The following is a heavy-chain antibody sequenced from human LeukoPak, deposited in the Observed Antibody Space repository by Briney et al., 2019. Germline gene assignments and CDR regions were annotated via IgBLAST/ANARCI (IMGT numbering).Heavy chain of an antibody. CDR3: ASVQWFGKSRSGPDDY. V-gene: IGHV1-8*01. CDR2: MNPNSGNT. D-gene: IGHD3-10*01. J-gene: IGHJ4*02. Sequence: GASVKVSCKASGYTFTSYDINWVRQATGQGLEWMGWMNPNSGNTGYAQKFQGRVTMTRGTSISTAYMELSSLRSEDTAVYYWASVQWFGKSRSGPDDYWGQGTLVTVS. CDR1: GYTFTSYD.